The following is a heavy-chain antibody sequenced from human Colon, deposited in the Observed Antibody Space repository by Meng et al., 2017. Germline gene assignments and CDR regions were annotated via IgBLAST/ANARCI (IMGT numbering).Heavy chain of an antibody. CDR2: SNHSGST. CDR3: ARGLNEGGLAHNWFDP. D-gene: IGHD1-1*01. CDR1: RCSLSSDTYF. Sequence: SAPALSMPSTHLSPPCPFSRCSLSSDTYFWTWLRQDPGKGLEWIGISNHSGSTYYIPSLKSRGTMSLDTSKQQFSLELISVTAADTAVYFCARGLNEGGLAHNWFDPWGQGTLVTVSS. J-gene: IGHJ5*02. V-gene: IGHV4-31*02.